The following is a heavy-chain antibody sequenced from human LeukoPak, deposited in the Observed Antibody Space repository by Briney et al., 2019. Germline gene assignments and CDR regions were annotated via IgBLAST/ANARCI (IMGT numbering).Heavy chain of an antibody. CDR2: IRSKAYGGTT. CDR1: GFTYRNYA. V-gene: IGHV3-49*04. Sequence: GGSLRLSRIACGFTYRNYAMSWVRQPPGKGLEGVGFIRSKAYGGTTEYAASVKGRFTISRDDSKSIAYLQMNSLKSEDTAVYYCGIGYYFDYWGQGTLVTVSS. D-gene: IGHD2-2*03. CDR3: GIGYYFDY. J-gene: IGHJ4*02.